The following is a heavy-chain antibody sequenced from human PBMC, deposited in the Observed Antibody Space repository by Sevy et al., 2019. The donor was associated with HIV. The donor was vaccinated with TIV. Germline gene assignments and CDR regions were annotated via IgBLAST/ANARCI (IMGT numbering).Heavy chain of an antibody. CDR2: MNPNSGNT. V-gene: IGHV1-8*01. D-gene: IGHD5-12*01. J-gene: IGHJ6*02. CDR3: ATFSSGYDYYYGMDV. CDR1: GYTFTSYD. Sequence: ASVKVSCKASGYTFTSYDINWVRQATGQGLEWMGWMNPNSGNTGYAQKFQGRVTMTRNTSISTAYMELSSLRSEDTAVYYCATFSSGYDYYYGMDVWGQGTTVTVSS.